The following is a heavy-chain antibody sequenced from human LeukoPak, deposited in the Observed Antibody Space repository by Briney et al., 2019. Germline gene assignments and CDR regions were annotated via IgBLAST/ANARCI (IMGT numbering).Heavy chain of an antibody. CDR2: IYPGDSDT. V-gene: IGHV5-51*01. CDR3: ARQNDFRLDY. D-gene: IGHD3-3*01. J-gene: IGHJ4*02. Sequence: GASLKISCQGSGYTFSSYWIGWVRQMPGKGLEWMGIIYPGDSDTRYSPFLQGQVTISVDTSIGTAYLQWSSLKASDTAIYYCARQNDFRLDYWGQGTLVTVSS. CDR1: GYTFSSYW.